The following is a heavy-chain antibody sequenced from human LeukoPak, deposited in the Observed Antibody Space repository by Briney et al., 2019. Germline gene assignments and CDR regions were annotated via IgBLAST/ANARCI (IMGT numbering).Heavy chain of an antibody. CDR3: ARVSTGSEYFDY. CDR2: ISRSGSTI. CDR1: GLTFRRNW. J-gene: IGHJ4*02. Sequence: GGSLRLSCAASGLTFRRNWMNWVRQAPGKGLEWVSYISRSGSTIFSADSVKGRFTTSRDNAKNSLFLQMNSLRAEDTAVYYCARVSTGSEYFDYWGQGTLVTVSS. V-gene: IGHV3-48*03.